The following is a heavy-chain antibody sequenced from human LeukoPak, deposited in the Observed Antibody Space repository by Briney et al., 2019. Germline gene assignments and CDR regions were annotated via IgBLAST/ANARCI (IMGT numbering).Heavy chain of an antibody. CDR3: ARGGRLCSGGSCYNWFDP. CDR1: GFTFSSYG. D-gene: IGHD2-15*01. J-gene: IGHJ5*02. V-gene: IGHV3-33*01. Sequence: PGGSLRLSCAASGFTFSSYGMHWVRQAPGKGLEWVAVIWSDGSNKYYADSVKGRFTISRDNSKNTLYLQMSSLRAEDTAVYYCARGGRLCSGGSCYNWFDPWGQGTLVTVSS. CDR2: IWSDGSNK.